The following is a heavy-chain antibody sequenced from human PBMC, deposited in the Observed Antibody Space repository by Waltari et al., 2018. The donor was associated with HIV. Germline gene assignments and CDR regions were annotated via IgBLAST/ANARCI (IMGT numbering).Heavy chain of an antibody. D-gene: IGHD3-10*01. CDR3: VTSAYGANSWIDY. V-gene: IGHV5-51*01. CDR1: GYSFTTNW. J-gene: IGHJ4*02. Sequence: DVQLVQSGEDIKKPGESLKISCKGSGYSFTTNWIGWGRQMPGKGLDWMAIIYPDDSDTRYNPSFRGQVTISVDRSISTAHLSWRRLKTSDTGIYYCVTSAYGANSWIDYWGQGTPVTVSS. CDR2: IYPDDSDT.